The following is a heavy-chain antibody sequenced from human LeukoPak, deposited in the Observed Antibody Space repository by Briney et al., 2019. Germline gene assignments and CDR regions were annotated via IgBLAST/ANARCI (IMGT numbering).Heavy chain of an antibody. CDR1: GYTFTSYY. V-gene: IGHV1-46*01. J-gene: IGHJ6*03. CDR2: INPSGGST. CDR3: ARDVEAHYYGSGSYYNVNYYYYMDV. Sequence: ASVKVSCKASGYTFTSYYMHWVRQAPGQGLEWMGIINPSGGSTSYAQKFQGRVTMTRDTSTSTVYMELSSLRSEDTAVYYCARDVEAHYYGSGSYYNVNYYYYMDVWGKGTTVTISS. D-gene: IGHD3-10*01.